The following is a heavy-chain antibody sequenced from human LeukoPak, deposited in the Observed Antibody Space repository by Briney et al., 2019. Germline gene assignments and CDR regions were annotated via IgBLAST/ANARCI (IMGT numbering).Heavy chain of an antibody. CDR1: GYTFTSYG. D-gene: IGHD4-17*01. J-gene: IGHJ4*02. CDR2: ISAYNGNT. CDR3: ARDVEWVTTAWVTKRILDY. Sequence: GASVKVSCKASGYTFTSYGIGWVRQAPGQGLEWMGWISAYNGNTNYAQKLQGRVTMTTDTSTSTAYMELRSLRSDDTAVYYCARDVEWVTTAWVTKRILDYWGQGTLVTVSS. V-gene: IGHV1-18*01.